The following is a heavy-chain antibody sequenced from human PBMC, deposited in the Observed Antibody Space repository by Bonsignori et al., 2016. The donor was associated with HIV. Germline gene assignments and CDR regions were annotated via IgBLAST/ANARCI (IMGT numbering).Heavy chain of an antibody. CDR1: GGSISSSTYY. J-gene: IGHJ4*02. D-gene: IGHD2-2*01. CDR2: IYYSGST. CDR3: AREGVRSDIRLVAIGY. Sequence: QLQLQESGPGLVKPSETLSLTCTVSGGSISSSTYYWGWIRQPPGKGLEWIGSIYYSGSTYYNPSLKSRVTISVDTSKNQFSLKLSSVTAADTAVYYCAREGVRSDIRLVAIGYWGQGTLVTVSS. V-gene: IGHV4-39*07.